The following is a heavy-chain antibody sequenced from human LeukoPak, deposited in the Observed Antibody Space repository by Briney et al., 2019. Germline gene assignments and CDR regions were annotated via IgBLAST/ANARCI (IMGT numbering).Heavy chain of an antibody. J-gene: IGHJ6*02. V-gene: IGHV3-21*01. Sequence: GGSLRLSCAASGFTFSSYSMNWVRQAPGKGLEGVSSISSSSSYIYYADSVKGRFTISRDNAKNSLYLQMNSLRAEDTAAYYCAREAAARPHYYYGMDVWGQGTTVTVSS. CDR1: GFTFSSYS. CDR3: AREAAARPHYYYGMDV. CDR2: ISSSSSYI. D-gene: IGHD6-6*01.